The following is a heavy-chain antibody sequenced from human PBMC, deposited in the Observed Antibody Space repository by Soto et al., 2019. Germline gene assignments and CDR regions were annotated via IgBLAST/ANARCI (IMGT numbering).Heavy chain of an antibody. V-gene: IGHV3-33*01. CDR2: IWYDGSNK. D-gene: IGHD6-13*01. Sequence: QVQLVESGGGVVQPGRSLRLSCAASGFTFSSYGMHWVRQAPGKGLEWVAVIWYDGSNKYYADSVKGRFTISRDNSKNTLYLQMTSRRAEDTAVYYCARDMSRSWDYYGMDVWGQGTTVTVSS. CDR1: GFTFSSYG. J-gene: IGHJ6*02. CDR3: ARDMSRSWDYYGMDV.